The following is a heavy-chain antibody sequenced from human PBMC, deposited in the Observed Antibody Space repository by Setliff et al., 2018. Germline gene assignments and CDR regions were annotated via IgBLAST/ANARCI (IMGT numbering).Heavy chain of an antibody. CDR1: GGSFDTYY. CDR3: RQAVVGRDVFDI. J-gene: IGHJ3*02. V-gene: IGHV4-34*01. CDR2: INHSGSG. D-gene: IGHD1-1*01. Sequence: SETLSLTCNVYGGSFDTYYWSWIRQPPGKGLEWFGEINHSGSGDYNPSFKGRVTISVDTSKKQFSLTLTSVTAADTALYYCRQAVVGRDVFDIWGQGAVVTVSS.